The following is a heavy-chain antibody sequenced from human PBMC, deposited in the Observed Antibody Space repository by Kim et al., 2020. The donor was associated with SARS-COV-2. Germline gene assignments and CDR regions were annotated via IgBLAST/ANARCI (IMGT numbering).Heavy chain of an antibody. CDR3: ARDTEMVRGVIPYYYYYYGMDV. D-gene: IGHD3-10*01. CDR1: GFTFSDYY. J-gene: IGHJ6*02. Sequence: GGSLRLSCAASGFTFSDYYMSWIRQAPGKGLEWVSYISSSGSTIYYADSVKGRFTISRDNAKNSLYLQMNSLRAEDTAVYYCARDTEMVRGVIPYYYYYYGMDVWGQGPTVTVSS. V-gene: IGHV3-11*04. CDR2: ISSSGSTI.